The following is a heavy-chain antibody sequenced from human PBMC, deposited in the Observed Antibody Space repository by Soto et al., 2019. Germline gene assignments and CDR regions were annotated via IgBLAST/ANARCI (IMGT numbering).Heavy chain of an antibody. CDR3: ASTDYSNYRNYYYYYMDV. CDR1: GFTFSSYW. D-gene: IGHD4-4*01. V-gene: IGHV3-7*01. CDR2: IKQDGSEK. J-gene: IGHJ6*03. Sequence: EVQLVESGGGLVQPGGSLRLSCAASGFTFSSYWMSWVRQAPGKGLXXXANIKQDGSEKYYVDSVKGRFTISRDNAKNSLYLQMNSLRAEDTAVYYCASTDYSNYRNYYYYYMDVWGKGTTVTVSS.